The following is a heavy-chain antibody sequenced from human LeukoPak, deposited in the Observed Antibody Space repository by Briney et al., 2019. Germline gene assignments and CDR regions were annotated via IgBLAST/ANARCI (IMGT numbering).Heavy chain of an antibody. CDR1: GYTFTSYG. V-gene: IGHV1-18*01. D-gene: IGHD2-2*01. CDR2: ISAYNGNT. Sequence: AASVKVSCKASGYTFTSYGISWVRQAPGQGLEWMGWISAYNGNTNYAQKFQGRVTMTRDTSISTASMELSRLRSDDTAVYYCARGLRGSPAFDCWGQGTLVTVSS. J-gene: IGHJ4*02. CDR3: ARGLRGSPAFDC.